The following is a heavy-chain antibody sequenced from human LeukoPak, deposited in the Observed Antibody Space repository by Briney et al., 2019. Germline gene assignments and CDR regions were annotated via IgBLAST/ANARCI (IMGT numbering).Heavy chain of an antibody. D-gene: IGHD5-12*01. CDR2: IYYSGST. V-gene: IGHV4-59*01. J-gene: IGHJ5*02. Sequence: SETLSLTCTVSGGSISSYYWSWIRQPPGKGLEWIGYIYYSGSTNYNPSLKSRVTISVDTSKNQFSLKLSSVTAADTAVYYCGRVTRYSGFGDPWGQGTLVTVSS. CDR3: GRVTRYSGFGDP. CDR1: GGSISSYY.